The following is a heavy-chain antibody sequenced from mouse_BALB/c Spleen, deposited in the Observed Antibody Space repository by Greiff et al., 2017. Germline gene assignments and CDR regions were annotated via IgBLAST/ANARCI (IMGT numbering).Heavy chain of an antibody. V-gene: IGHV14-3*02. Sequence: VQLQQSGAELVKPGASVKLSCTASGFNIKDTYMHWVKQRPEQGLEWIGRIDPANGNTKYDPKFQGKATITADTSSNTAYLQLSSLTSEDTAVYYCARLGGSYVLFDYWGQGTLVTVSA. CDR2: IDPANGNT. J-gene: IGHJ3*01. D-gene: IGHD1-1*02. CDR3: ARLGGSYVLFDY. CDR1: GFNIKDTY.